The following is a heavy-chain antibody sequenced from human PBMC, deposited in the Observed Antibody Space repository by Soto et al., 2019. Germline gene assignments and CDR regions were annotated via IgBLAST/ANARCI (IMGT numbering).Heavy chain of an antibody. Sequence: GSLRLSCAASGLTVSSTYMSWVRQAPGKGLEWISIIYSGGSTFYADSVKGRFTISRDNSKNTLYLQMNSLRAEDTAVYYCARGVPITPGTFDYRGQGTLVTVSS. CDR3: ARGVPITPGTFDY. V-gene: IGHV3-53*01. J-gene: IGHJ4*02. CDR1: GLTVSSTY. CDR2: IYSGGST. D-gene: IGHD5-12*01.